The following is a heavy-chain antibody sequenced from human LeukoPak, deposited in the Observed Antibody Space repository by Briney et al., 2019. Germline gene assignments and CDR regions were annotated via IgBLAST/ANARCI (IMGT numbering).Heavy chain of an antibody. V-gene: IGHV4-39*01. CDR2: IYYSGST. J-gene: IGHJ4*02. CDR1: GGSISSSSYY. D-gene: IGHD3-10*01. CDR3: ARGGLWFGESIYFDY. Sequence: SETLSLTCTVSGGSISSSSYYWGWIRQPPGKGLEWIGSIYYSGSTYYNPSLKSRVTISVDTSKNQFSLKLSSVTAADTAVYYCARGGLWFGESIYFDYWGQGTLVTVSS.